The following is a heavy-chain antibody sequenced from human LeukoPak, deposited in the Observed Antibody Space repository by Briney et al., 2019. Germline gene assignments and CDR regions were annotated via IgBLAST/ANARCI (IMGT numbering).Heavy chain of an antibody. CDR3: AKVIHSSGWSYFDY. J-gene: IGHJ4*01. CDR2: LSGSGITT. Sequence: GGSLRLSCAASGFTFSNSAMSWVRQAPGKGLEWVSTLSGSGITTYYAGSVKGRFTISRDNSKNTLYLQMNSLRAEDTAVYYCAKVIHSSGWSYFDYWGHGTLVTVSS. D-gene: IGHD6-19*01. CDR1: GFTFSNSA. V-gene: IGHV3-23*01.